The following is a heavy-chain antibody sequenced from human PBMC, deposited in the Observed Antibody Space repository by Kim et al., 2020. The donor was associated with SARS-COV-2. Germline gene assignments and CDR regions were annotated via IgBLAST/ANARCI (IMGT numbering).Heavy chain of an antibody. CDR3: TRTTGWYWDFDY. V-gene: IGHV3-73*01. J-gene: IGHJ4*02. CDR2: T. D-gene: IGHD6-19*01. Sequence: TAYTTSVKCRFTISRDDSKNTAYLQMNSLRSEDTAVYFCTRTTGWYWDFDYWGQGTLVTVSS.